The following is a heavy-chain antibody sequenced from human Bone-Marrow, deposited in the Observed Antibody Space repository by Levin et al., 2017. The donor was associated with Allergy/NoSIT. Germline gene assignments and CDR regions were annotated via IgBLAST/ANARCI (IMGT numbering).Heavy chain of an antibody. Sequence: PGGSLRLSCAASGFTFSTYAMSWVRQAPGKGLEWVAGIDHSGEYTFHANPVKGRFTISRDNSKNRLYLQMNSLRAEDTAIYYCAKDQWELLPKAVDYWGQGILVTVSS. V-gene: IGHV3-23*05. J-gene: IGHJ4*02. D-gene: IGHD1-26*01. CDR2: IDHSGEYT. CDR1: GFTFSTYA. CDR3: AKDQWELLPKAVDY.